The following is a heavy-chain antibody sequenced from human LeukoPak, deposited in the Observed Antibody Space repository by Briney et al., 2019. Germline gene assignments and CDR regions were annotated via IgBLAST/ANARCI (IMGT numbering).Heavy chain of an antibody. V-gene: IGHV4-34*01. CDR1: GGSISPYY. J-gene: IGHJ6*03. CDR3: AKTLGYGDYSLGYYYMDV. Sequence: SETLSLTCTVSGGSISPYYWSWIRQPPGKGLEWIGEINHSGSTNYNPSLKSRVTISVDTSKNQFSLKLSSVTAADTAVYYCAKTLGYGDYSLGYYYMDVWGKGTTVTISS. D-gene: IGHD4-17*01. CDR2: INHSGST.